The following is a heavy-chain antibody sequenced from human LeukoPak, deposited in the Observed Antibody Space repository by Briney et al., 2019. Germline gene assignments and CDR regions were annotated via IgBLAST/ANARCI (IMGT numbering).Heavy chain of an antibody. D-gene: IGHD2-2*01. Sequence: PSETLSLTCTVCGGSISSGDYCWSWIRQPPGKGLEWIGYIYYSGSTYYNPSLKSRVTISVDTSKNQFSLKLSSVTAADTAVYYCARSFVVPAAIFDYWGQGTLVTVSS. V-gene: IGHV4-30-4*08. CDR3: ARSFVVPAAIFDY. CDR1: GGSISSGDYC. CDR2: IYYSGST. J-gene: IGHJ4*02.